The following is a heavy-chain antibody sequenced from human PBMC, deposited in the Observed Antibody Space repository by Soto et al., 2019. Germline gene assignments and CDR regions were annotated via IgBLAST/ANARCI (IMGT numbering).Heavy chain of an antibody. J-gene: IGHJ6*02. CDR1: GGSISSYY. CDR3: ARDKFWYGVYYGMDV. D-gene: IGHD3-10*01. Sequence: SETLCLTCTVSGGSISSYYWSWIRQPPGKGLEWIGYIYYSGSTNYNPSLKSRVTISVDTSKNQFSLKLSSVTAADTAVYYCARDKFWYGVYYGMDVWGQGTTVTVSS. CDR2: IYYSGST. V-gene: IGHV4-59*01.